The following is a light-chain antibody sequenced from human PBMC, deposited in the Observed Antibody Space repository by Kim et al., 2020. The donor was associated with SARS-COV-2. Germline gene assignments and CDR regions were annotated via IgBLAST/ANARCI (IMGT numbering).Light chain of an antibody. V-gene: IGKV3-11*01. CDR2: DAS. Sequence: EIVLTQSPATLSLSPGERATLSCTATQSVSSYLAWYQQKPGQAPRLLIYDASNRATGIPARFSGSGSGTDFTLTISSLEPEDFAVYYCQQRTNRPPFSFGPGTKVDIK. CDR3: QQRTNRPPFS. J-gene: IGKJ3*01. CDR1: QSVSSY.